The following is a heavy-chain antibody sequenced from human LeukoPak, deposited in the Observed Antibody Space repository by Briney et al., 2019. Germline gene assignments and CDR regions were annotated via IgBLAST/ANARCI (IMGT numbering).Heavy chain of an antibody. D-gene: IGHD6-25*01. CDR3: ARYQGGGWDV. CDR2: IKRDGSEK. CDR1: GFTFTTYW. J-gene: IGHJ6*02. Sequence: GGSLRLSCAASGFTFTTYWMTWVRQAPVKGLEWVANIKRDGSEKYYVDSVKGRFTISRDNAKNSLYLQMNSLRAEDTAVYYCARYQGGGWDVWGQGTTVTVSS. V-gene: IGHV3-7*03.